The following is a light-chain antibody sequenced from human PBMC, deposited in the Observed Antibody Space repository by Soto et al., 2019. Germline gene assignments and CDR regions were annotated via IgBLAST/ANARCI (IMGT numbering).Light chain of an antibody. Sequence: QPVLTQPASVSGSPGQSITISCTGTSSDVGGYNYVSWYQHHPGKAPKLIIYGVTNRPSGVSNPFSGSKSGNTASLTISGLQPEDEADYYCSSYTTSNTRQIVFGTGTKVTVL. J-gene: IGLJ1*01. CDR2: GVT. V-gene: IGLV2-14*03. CDR1: SSDVGGYNY. CDR3: SSYTTSNTRQIV.